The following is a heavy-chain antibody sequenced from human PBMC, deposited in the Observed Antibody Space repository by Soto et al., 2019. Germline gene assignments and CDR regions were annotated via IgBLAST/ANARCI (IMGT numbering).Heavy chain of an antibody. Sequence: QVQLVQSGAEVKKPGASVKVSCKASGYTFTSYGISWVRQAPGQGLEWRGWISAYNGNTNYAQKLQGRATMTTDTVTYPAYMESRRLRSADTAVYYFASEGEALVRGYYYYYYNMDVWGKGPTVVVSS. V-gene: IGHV1-18*01. CDR3: ASEGEALVRGYYYYYYNMDV. CDR1: GYTFTSYG. CDR2: ISAYNGNT. D-gene: IGHD3-10*01. J-gene: IGHJ6*03.